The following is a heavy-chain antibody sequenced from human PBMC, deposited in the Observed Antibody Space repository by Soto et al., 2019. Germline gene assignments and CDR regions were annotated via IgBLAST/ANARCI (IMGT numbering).Heavy chain of an antibody. Sequence: PGGSLRLSCSASGSSFSTYNMNWVRQAPGKGLEWVSSISSSSSHIDYADSVKGRFTISRDNAKNSLYLQMNSLRAEDTAVYYCARDRDGYNSPFALDYWGQGTLVTVS. J-gene: IGHJ4*02. CDR2: ISSSSSHI. CDR1: GSSFSTYN. D-gene: IGHD5-12*01. V-gene: IGHV3-21*04. CDR3: ARDRDGYNSPFALDY.